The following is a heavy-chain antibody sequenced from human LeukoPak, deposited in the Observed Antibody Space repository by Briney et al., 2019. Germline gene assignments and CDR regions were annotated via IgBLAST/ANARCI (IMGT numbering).Heavy chain of an antibody. V-gene: IGHV4-4*07. J-gene: IGHJ5*02. D-gene: IGHD4-17*01. CDR2: IYTSGST. Sequence: SETLSLTCTVSGGSISSYYWSWIRQPAGKELEWIGRIYTSGSTNYNPSLKSRVTMSVDTSKNQFSLKLSSVTAADTAVYYCARDRSYGDYRNWFDPWGQGTLVTVSS. CDR1: GGSISSYY. CDR3: ARDRSYGDYRNWFDP.